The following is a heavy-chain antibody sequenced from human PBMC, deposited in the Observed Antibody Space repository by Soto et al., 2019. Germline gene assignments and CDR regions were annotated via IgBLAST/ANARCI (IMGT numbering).Heavy chain of an antibody. V-gene: IGHV3-23*01. CDR3: AKDGRKYYDSSGYYPRYYYYGMDV. D-gene: IGHD3-22*01. CDR1: GFTFSSYT. Sequence: PXASLGHYCAASGFTFSSYTMSGVRQAPGKGLEWVSAISGSGGSTYYADSVKGRFTISRDNSKNTLYLQMDSLRAEDTAVYYCAKDGRKYYDSSGYYPRYYYYGMDVWAQGSTVTVS. CDR2: ISGSGGST. J-gene: IGHJ6*01.